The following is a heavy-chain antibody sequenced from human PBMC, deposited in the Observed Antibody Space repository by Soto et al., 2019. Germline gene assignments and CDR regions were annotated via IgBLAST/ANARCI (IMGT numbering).Heavy chain of an antibody. CDR2: IFYSGST. CDR3: ACIFSGGYSYGFNYYGMDV. V-gene: IGHV4-39*01. J-gene: IGHJ6*02. CDR1: GGSISSSSYY. Sequence: PSETLSLSCTVSGGSISSSSYYWGWIRQPPGKGLEWIGSIFYSGSTYYNPPLKSRVTISVDTSKNQFSLKLSSVTAADTAVYYCACIFSGGYSYGFNYYGMDVWGQGTTVS. D-gene: IGHD5-18*01.